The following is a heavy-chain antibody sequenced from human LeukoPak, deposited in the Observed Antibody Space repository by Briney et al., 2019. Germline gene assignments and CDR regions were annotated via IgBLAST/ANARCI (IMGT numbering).Heavy chain of an antibody. CDR1: GFTFSGSA. V-gene: IGHV3-73*01. CDR3: TRPSLANDY. Sequence: PGGSLKLSCAAYGFTFSGSAMHWVRQASGKGLEWVGRIRSKANSYATAYAASVKGRFTISRDDSKNTAYLQMNSLKTEDTAVYYCTRPSLANDYWGQGTLVTVSS. CDR2: IRSKANSYAT. J-gene: IGHJ4*02.